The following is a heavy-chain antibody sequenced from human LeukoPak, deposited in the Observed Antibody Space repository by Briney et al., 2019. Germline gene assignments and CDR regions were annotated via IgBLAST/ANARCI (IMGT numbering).Heavy chain of an antibody. CDR1: GYSITSNY. J-gene: IGHJ6*02. Sequence: ASVKVSCKASGYSITSNYIHWVRQAPGQGLEWMGMIYPRDGSTSYAQKFQGRVTITADESTSTAYMELSSLRSEDTAVYYCARDPGYSSSWYFGPPYYYYGMDVWGQGTTVTVSS. V-gene: IGHV1-46*01. CDR2: IYPRDGST. D-gene: IGHD6-13*01. CDR3: ARDPGYSSSWYFGPPYYYYGMDV.